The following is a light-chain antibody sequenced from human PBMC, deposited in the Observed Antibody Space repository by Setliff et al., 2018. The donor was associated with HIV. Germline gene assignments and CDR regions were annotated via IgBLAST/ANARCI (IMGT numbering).Light chain of an antibody. V-gene: IGLV2-14*01. Sequence: QSVLAQPASVSGSPGQSITISCTGTSSDVRAYNYVSWYQQHPGKAPKLMIYDVNKRPSGVSHRFSGSNSGNTASLTISGLQPEDEADYSCSSYSSSNTYVVFGGGTKVTVL. CDR3: SSYSSSNTYVV. J-gene: IGLJ2*01. CDR2: DVN. CDR1: SSDVRAYNY.